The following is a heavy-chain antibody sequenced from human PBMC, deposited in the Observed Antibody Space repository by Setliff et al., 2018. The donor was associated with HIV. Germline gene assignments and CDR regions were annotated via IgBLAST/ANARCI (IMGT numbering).Heavy chain of an antibody. J-gene: IGHJ4*02. D-gene: IGHD2-15*01. CDR3: AKGALGYCSGTICYPFDY. CDR1: GFTFSSYA. Sequence: LRLSCAASGFTFSSYAMNWVRQAPGKRLEWVSSITNDGRNTYYADSVKGRFTISRDNSKNTLYLQMNSLRAEDMAVYYCAKGALGYCSGTICYPFDYWAQGTLVTVSS. V-gene: IGHV3-23*01. CDR2: ITNDGRNT.